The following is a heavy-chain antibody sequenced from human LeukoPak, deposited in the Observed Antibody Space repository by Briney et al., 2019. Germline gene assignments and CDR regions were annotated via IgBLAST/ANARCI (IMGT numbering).Heavy chain of an antibody. Sequence: SETLSLTCTVSGGSISSYSWSWIRQPPGKGLEWTGHLYYSGSTNYNPSLKSRVPISLDTSKNQFSLKLSSVTAADTAVYYCARYNDYGDYLQVDWGQGTLVTVSS. D-gene: IGHD4-17*01. J-gene: IGHJ4*02. CDR2: LYYSGST. V-gene: IGHV4-59*01. CDR1: GGSISSYS. CDR3: ARYNDYGDYLQVD.